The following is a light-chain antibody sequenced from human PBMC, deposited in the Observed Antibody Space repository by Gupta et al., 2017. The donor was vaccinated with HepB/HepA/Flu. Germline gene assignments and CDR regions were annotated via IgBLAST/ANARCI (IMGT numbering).Light chain of an antibody. Sequence: QPALTQPAPVSASPGQSITTSCTGTGNDVGSNNLVSWYQQHPGRAPTLRIYEVSKRPSVVANRFSGSKSDNTASLTISGLQADDEADYYCCSDAGSVVFGGGTKLTVL. CDR2: EVS. CDR3: CSDAGSVV. J-gene: IGLJ2*01. V-gene: IGLV2-23*02. CDR1: GNDVGSNNL.